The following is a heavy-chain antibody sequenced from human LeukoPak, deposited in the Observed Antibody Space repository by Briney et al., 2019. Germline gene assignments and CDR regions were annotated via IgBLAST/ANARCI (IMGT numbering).Heavy chain of an antibody. CDR1: GFTFNNYA. CDR2: ISGGGVST. V-gene: IGHV3-23*01. CDR3: AKNVNGGNWYYFDH. Sequence: GGSLRLSCAASGFTFNNYAVGWVRQAPGKGLEWVSAISGGGVSTYYADSVKGRFTISRDNSKTTLYLQMNSPRAEDTAVYYCAKNVNGGNWYYFDHWGQGTLVTVSS. D-gene: IGHD1-20*01. J-gene: IGHJ4*02.